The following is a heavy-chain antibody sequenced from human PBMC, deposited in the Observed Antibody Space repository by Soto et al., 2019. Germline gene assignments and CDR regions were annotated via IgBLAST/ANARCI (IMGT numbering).Heavy chain of an antibody. D-gene: IGHD2-15*01. CDR1: GFTFSSSG. CDR3: AKDSLFGGLDFDY. CDR2: ITGSTGSI. Sequence: GXSLRLSCAASGFTFSSSGMNWGRQAPVKGLEWISGITGSTGSIYYADSVKGRFTISRDISKNTLWLQMNSLRAEDTAVYYCAKDSLFGGLDFDYWGQGTLVTVSS. V-gene: IGHV3-23*01. J-gene: IGHJ4*02.